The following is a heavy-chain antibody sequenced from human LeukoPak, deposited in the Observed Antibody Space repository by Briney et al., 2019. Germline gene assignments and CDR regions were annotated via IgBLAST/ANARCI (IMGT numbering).Heavy chain of an antibody. CDR3: ARDRSVEMATIIDY. V-gene: IGHV3-7*01. CDR1: GFTFGSFW. D-gene: IGHD5-24*01. Sequence: GGSLRLSCAASGFTFGSFWMNWVRQAPGKGLEWVANIKEDGSDKTYVDSVKGRFTISRDNAKNSLYLQMNSLRAEDTAVYYCARDRSVEMATIIDYWGQGTLVTVSS. CDR2: IKEDGSDK. J-gene: IGHJ4*02.